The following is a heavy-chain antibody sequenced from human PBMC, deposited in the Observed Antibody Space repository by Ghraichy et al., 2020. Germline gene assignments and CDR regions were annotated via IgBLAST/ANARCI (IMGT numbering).Heavy chain of an antibody. CDR3: ARGLKYYFDY. V-gene: IGHV4-30-2*01. CDR1: GGSISSGGYS. D-gene: IGHD3-16*01. J-gene: IGHJ4*02. CDR2: IYHSGST. Sequence: SETLSLTCAVSGGSISSGGYSWSWIRQPPGKGLEWIGYIYHSGSTYYNPSLKSRVTISVDRSKNQFSLKLSSVTAADTAVYYCARGLKYYFDYWGQGTLVTVSS.